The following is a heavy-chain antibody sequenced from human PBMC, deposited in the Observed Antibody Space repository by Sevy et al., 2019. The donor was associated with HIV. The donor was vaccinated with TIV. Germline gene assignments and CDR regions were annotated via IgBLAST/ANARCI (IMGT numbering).Heavy chain of an antibody. CDR2: IYPGDSDT. V-gene: IGHV5-51*01. Sequence: GGSLRLSCKGSGYSFTSYWIGWVRQMPVKGLEWMGIIYPGDSDTRYSPSFQGQVTISADKSISTAYLQWSSLKASDTAMYYCARAKIAAAGTLYYYGMDVWGQGTTLTVSS. D-gene: IGHD6-13*01. J-gene: IGHJ6*02. CDR3: ARAKIAAAGTLYYYGMDV. CDR1: GYSFTSYW.